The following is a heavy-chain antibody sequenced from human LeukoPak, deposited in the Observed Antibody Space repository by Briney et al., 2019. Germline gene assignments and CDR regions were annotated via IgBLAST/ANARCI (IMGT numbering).Heavy chain of an antibody. J-gene: IGHJ4*02. V-gene: IGHV4-59*01. CDR3: ARRIAAAGYYFDY. CDR1: GGSISSYY. D-gene: IGHD6-13*01. CDR2: IYYSGST. Sequence: SETLSLTCTVSGGSISSYYCSWIRQPPGKGLEWIGYIYYSGSTNYNPSLKSRVTISVDTSKNQFSLKLSSVTAADTAVYYCARRIAAAGYYFDYWGQGTLVTVSS.